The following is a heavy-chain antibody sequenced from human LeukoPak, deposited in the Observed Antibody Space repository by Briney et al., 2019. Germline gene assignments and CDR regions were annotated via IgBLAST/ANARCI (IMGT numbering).Heavy chain of an antibody. CDR3: ARYDRTASFDP. CDR2: IIPILGIA. Sequence: SSVKVSCKASGGTFISYTISWVRQAPGQGLEWTGRIIPILGIANYAQKFQGRVTITADKSTSTAYMELSSLRSEDTAVYYCARYDRTASFDPWGQGTLVTVSS. CDR1: GGTFISYT. J-gene: IGHJ5*02. V-gene: IGHV1-69*02. D-gene: IGHD3-3*01.